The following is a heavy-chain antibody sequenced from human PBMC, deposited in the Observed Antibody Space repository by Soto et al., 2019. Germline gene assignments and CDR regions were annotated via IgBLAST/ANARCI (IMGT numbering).Heavy chain of an antibody. CDR3: ARDLAYIREF. Sequence: QVQLVQSGAEVKKPGASVKVSCKASGYSFTAYGISWVRQAPGQGLEWMGWISTAHSDIGYAQQFQGRVTMTTDTSTRTAYMELRSLRSDDTAVYYCARDLAYIREFWVQGTLVTVSS. CDR2: ISTAHSDI. D-gene: IGHD4-17*01. J-gene: IGHJ4*02. CDR1: GYSFTAYG. V-gene: IGHV1-18*01.